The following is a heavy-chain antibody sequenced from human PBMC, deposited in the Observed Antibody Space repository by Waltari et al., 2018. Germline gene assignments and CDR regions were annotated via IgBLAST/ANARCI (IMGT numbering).Heavy chain of an antibody. CDR2: IYYSGST. J-gene: IGHJ5*02. Sequence: QVQLQESGPGLVKPSETLSLTCTVSGGSISSYYWSWIRQPPGKGLEWIGYIYYSGSTNYNPSLKSRVTISVDTSKNQFSLKLSSVTAADTAVYYCARDEGARWFDPWGQGTLVTVSS. CDR1: GGSISSYY. CDR3: ARDEGARWFDP. D-gene: IGHD2-15*01. V-gene: IGHV4-59*01.